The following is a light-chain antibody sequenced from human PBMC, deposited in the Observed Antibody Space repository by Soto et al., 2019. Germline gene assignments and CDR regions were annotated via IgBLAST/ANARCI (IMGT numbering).Light chain of an antibody. V-gene: IGLV2-8*01. Sequence: QSVLTQPPSASGSPGQSVTTSCTGTSSIYVSWYQQHPVKAPKLIIYEVNKRPSGVPDRFSGSKSGNTASLTVSGLQAEDEADYYCSSHAGNNDFVFGTGTKVTVL. CDR1: SSIY. CDR3: SSHAGNNDFV. CDR2: EVN. J-gene: IGLJ1*01.